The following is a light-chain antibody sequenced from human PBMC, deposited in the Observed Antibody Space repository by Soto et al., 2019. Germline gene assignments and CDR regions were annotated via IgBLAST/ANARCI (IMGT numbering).Light chain of an antibody. CDR3: QQYGSSSWT. J-gene: IGKJ1*01. CDR1: RSVSSSY. Sequence: EIVLTQSPGTLSLSPGERATLSCSASRSVSSSYLAWYQQKPGQAPRLLIYGASSRATGVPDRFSGSGSGTDFTLTISRLEPEDHAVYYRQQYGSSSWTFGQGTKVQIK. CDR2: GAS. V-gene: IGKV3-20*01.